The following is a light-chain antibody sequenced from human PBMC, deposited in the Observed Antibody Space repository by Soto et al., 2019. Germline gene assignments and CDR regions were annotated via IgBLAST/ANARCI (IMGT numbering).Light chain of an antibody. CDR2: DAS. CDR3: QQRSNWPPT. Sequence: EIVLTQSPATLSLSPGEKATLSRRASQRVSRYLAWYQQKPGQAPRLLIYDASNRATGIPARFSGSGSGTDFTLTISSLEPEDFAVYYCQQRSNWPPTFGQGTKVEIK. CDR1: QRVSRY. J-gene: IGKJ1*01. V-gene: IGKV3-11*01.